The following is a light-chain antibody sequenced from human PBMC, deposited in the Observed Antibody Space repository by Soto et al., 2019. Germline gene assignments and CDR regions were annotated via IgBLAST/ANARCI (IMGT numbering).Light chain of an antibody. CDR2: ASS. CDR1: QSVNSSF. J-gene: IGKJ1*01. V-gene: IGKV3-20*01. Sequence: EIVLTQSPGTLSLSPGERATLSCRASQSVNSSFFAWYQQKPGQSPRLLIYASSTRATDIPDRFIGSGSGADFSFTLTRREPEDFAVYYCKQYDTSGGTFGQGTKVE. CDR3: KQYDTSGGT.